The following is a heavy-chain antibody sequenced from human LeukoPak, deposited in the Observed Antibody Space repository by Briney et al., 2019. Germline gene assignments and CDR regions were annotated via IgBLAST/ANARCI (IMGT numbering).Heavy chain of an antibody. CDR1: GYNFLNYG. CDR3: ARRFLNSHPIYYYMDV. V-gene: IGHV1-18*01. D-gene: IGHD2-21*01. J-gene: IGHJ6*03. CDR2: ISGKTGNI. Sequence: GASVKVSCKASGYNFLNYGISWVRQAPRQGLEWMGWISGKTGNINYAQKFQARATMTRDTSTSTAYMELRSLRSDDTAVYFCARRFLNSHPIYYYMDVWAKGTTVIVSS.